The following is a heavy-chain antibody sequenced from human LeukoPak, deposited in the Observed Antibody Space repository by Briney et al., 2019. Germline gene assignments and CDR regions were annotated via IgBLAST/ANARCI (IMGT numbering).Heavy chain of an antibody. V-gene: IGHV3-23*01. D-gene: IGHD3-22*01. CDR2: ISGSGDIT. J-gene: IGHJ3*02. CDR1: GFTFSSYA. CDR3: AREFYDSSGADAFDI. Sequence: GGPLRLSCAASGFTFSSYAMTWVRQAPGKGLEWVSAISGSGDITYYADSVKGRFTISRDNSKNTLYLQMNSLRAEDTAVYYCAREFYDSSGADAFDIWGQGIMVTVSS.